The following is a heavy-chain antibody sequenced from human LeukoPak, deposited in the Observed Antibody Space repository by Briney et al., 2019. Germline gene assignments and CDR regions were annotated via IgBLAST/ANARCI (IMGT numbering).Heavy chain of an antibody. J-gene: IGHJ4*02. V-gene: IGHV3-30*18. D-gene: IGHD1-14*01. CDR3: AKDRYGGLHTIDY. Sequence: GGSLRLSCAASEFTFSTYGMHWVRQAPGKGLEWVAVISYDGSYKFYADSVKGRFTISRDNSKSTLYLQMNSLRAEDTAAYYYAKDRYGGLHTIDYWGQGTLVTVSS. CDR2: ISYDGSYK. CDR1: EFTFSTYG.